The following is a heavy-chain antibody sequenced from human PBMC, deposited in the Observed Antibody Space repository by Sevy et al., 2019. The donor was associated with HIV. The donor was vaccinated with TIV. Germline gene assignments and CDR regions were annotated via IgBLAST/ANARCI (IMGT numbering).Heavy chain of an antibody. Sequence: SETLSLTCTVSGGSISSSSDFWGWIRQPPGKGLGWIGTIHDSGSTYYNSSLKSRVTISVDTSKNQFSLKLSSVTAAVTAVYSCARLGSARGVFWSWGQGTLVTVSS. CDR1: GGSISSSSDF. V-gene: IGHV4-39*01. CDR2: IHDSGST. J-gene: IGHJ5*02. D-gene: IGHD3-3*01. CDR3: ARLGSARGVFWS.